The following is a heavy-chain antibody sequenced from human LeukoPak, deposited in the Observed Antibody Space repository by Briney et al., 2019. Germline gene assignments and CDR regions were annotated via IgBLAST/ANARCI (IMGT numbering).Heavy chain of an antibody. CDR2: ISGSGGST. CDR1: GITVSSNY. D-gene: IGHD6-19*01. Sequence: GGSLRLSCAASGITVSSNYMSWVRQAPGKGLEWVSAISGSGGSTYYADSVKGRFTISRDNSKNTLYLQMNSLRAEDTAVYYCAKLGSGWNYYMDVWGKGTTVTISS. CDR3: AKLGSGWNYYMDV. J-gene: IGHJ6*03. V-gene: IGHV3-23*01.